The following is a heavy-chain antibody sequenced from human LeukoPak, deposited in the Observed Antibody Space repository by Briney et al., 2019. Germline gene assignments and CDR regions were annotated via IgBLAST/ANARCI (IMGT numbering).Heavy chain of an antibody. CDR2: ICYGGSNK. V-gene: IGHV3-33*06. Sequence: AGGSLRLLCAVCGFTFRRYDMHGLRQSPGKGGEGVADICYGGSNKYYADSVKGRFTISRDNSKNTLYLQMNSLRAEDTAVYYCAKDTHYGDFHYFDYWGQGTLVTVSS. CDR3: AKDTHYGDFHYFDY. D-gene: IGHD4-17*01. CDR1: GFTFRRYD. J-gene: IGHJ4*02.